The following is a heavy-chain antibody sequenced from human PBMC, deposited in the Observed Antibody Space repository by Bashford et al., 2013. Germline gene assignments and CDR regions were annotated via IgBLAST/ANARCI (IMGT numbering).Heavy chain of an antibody. V-gene: IGHV3-48*03. CDR3: ARGSVPGIWYFDL. Sequence: VRQAPGKGLEWLSYISNAARTIYYADSVKGRFTISRDNAKNALYLQMNSLRVEDTAVYYCARGSVPGIWYFDLWGRGTLVTGLL. CDR2: ISNAARTI. D-gene: IGHD3-10*01. J-gene: IGHJ2*01.